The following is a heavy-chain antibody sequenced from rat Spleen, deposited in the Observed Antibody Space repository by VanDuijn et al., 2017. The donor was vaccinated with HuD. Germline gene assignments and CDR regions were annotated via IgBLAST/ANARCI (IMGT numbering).Heavy chain of an antibody. CDR1: GFNFNEHW. V-gene: IGHV4-2*01. Sequence: EVKLVESGGGLVQPGRSLRLSCAASGFNFNEHWMGWVRQAPGRGLEWIGEINKDSRRINYSPFLKEKLTISRDNAKNTLYLQMSKLGSEDTAIYYCVREDKGVDYWGQGVMVTVSS. J-gene: IGHJ2*01. D-gene: IGHD1-11*01. CDR3: VREDKGVDY. CDR2: INKDSRRI.